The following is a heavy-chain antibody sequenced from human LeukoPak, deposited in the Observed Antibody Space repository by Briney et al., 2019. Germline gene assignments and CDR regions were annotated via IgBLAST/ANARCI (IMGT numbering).Heavy chain of an antibody. CDR1: GFTFDDYG. V-gene: IGHV3-20*04. Sequence: GGSLRLSCAASGFTFDDYGMSWVRQAPGKGLEWVSGINWNGGSTGFADSVKGRFTISRDNAKNSLYLQMNSVRAEDTALYYCARAIYYYYYMDVWGKGTTVTVSS. CDR2: INWNGGST. D-gene: IGHD2-2*01. J-gene: IGHJ6*03. CDR3: ARAIYYYYYMDV.